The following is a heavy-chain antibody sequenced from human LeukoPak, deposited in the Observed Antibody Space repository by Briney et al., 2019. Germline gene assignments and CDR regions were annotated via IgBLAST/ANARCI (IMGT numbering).Heavy chain of an antibody. D-gene: IGHD3-3*01. V-gene: IGHV3-21*01. CDR3: ARDKRRFLEWLLGSGFDY. Sequence: GGSLRLSCAASGFTFSSYSMNWVRQAPGKGLEWVSSISSSSSYIYYADSVKGRFTISRDNAKNSLYLQMNSLRAEDTAVYYCARDKRRFLEWLLGSGFDYWGQGTLVTVSS. CDR2: ISSSSSYI. J-gene: IGHJ4*02. CDR1: GFTFSSYS.